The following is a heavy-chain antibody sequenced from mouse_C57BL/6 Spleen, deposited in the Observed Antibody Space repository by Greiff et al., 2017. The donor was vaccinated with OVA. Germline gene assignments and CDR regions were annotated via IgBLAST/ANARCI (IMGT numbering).Heavy chain of an antibody. J-gene: IGHJ4*01. V-gene: IGHV1-47*01. D-gene: IGHD1-1*01. Sequence: QVHVKQSGAELVKPGASVKMSCKASGYTFTTYPIEWMKQNHGKSLEWIGNFHPYNDDTKYNEKFKGKATFTVEKSSSTVYLELSRLTSDDSAVYYCARGIYGSSYYAMDYWGQGTSVTVSS. CDR1: GYTFTTYP. CDR3: ARGIYGSSYYAMDY. CDR2: FHPYNDDT.